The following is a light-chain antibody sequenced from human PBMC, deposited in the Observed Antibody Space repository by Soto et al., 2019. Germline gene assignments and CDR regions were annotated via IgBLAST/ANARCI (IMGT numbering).Light chain of an antibody. CDR1: SGHTTYA. CDR3: QTWDTGFHWV. V-gene: IGLV4-69*01. J-gene: IGLJ3*02. Sequence: LVLTQSPSVSASLGVSVTLTCILSSGHTTYAITWLQHQPEKGPRFLMRLHSDGTHYRGDGVPDRFSGSSSGAERYLTISRRQSEDEADSFCQTWDTGFHWVFGGGTKLTVL. CDR2: LHSDGTH.